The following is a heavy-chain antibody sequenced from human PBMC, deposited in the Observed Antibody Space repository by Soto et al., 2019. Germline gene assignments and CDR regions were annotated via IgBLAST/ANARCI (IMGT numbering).Heavy chain of an antibody. J-gene: IGHJ3*02. D-gene: IGHD2-15*01. CDR1: GGSISSYY. V-gene: IGHV4-59*08. CDR2: IYYSGRT. CDR3: ARHCSGGSCYSDAFDI. Sequence: QVQLQESGPGLVKPSETLSLTCTVSGGSISSYYWSWIRQPPGKGLEWIGYIYYSGRTNYNPSLKSRVPISXXTXKXLFSLRLSSVTAADTAVYYCARHCSGGSCYSDAFDIWGQGTMVTVSS.